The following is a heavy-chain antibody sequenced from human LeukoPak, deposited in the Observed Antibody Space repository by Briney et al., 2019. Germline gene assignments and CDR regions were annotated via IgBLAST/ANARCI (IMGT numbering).Heavy chain of an antibody. CDR1: GYSFTSYW. J-gene: IGHJ1*01. V-gene: IGHV5-51*01. Sequence: GGSLEISCKGSGYSFTSYWIGWGRPVPGKGLEWMGIIYPGDSDTRYSPSFQGQVTISADKSISTAYLQWSSLKAPDTAMYYCARRDSGSYHSDFQHWGQGTLVTVSS. CDR3: ARRDSGSYHSDFQH. CDR2: IYPGDSDT. D-gene: IGHD1-26*01.